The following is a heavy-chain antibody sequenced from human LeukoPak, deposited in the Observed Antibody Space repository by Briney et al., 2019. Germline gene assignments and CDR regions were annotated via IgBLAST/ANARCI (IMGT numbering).Heavy chain of an antibody. CDR2: IYYSGST. J-gene: IGHJ4*02. CDR3: ARGAVAGTGTFDY. D-gene: IGHD6-19*01. CDR1: GGSISSSSYY. V-gene: IGHV4-39*01. Sequence: PLETLSLTCTVSGGSISSSSYYWGWIRQPPGKGLEWIGSIYYSGSTYYNPSLKSRVTISVDTSKNQFSLKLSSVTAADTAVYYCARGAVAGTGTFDYWGQGTLVTVSS.